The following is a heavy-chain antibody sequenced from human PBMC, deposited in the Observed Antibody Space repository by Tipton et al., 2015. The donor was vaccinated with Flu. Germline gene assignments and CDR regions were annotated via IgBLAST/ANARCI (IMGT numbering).Heavy chain of an antibody. CDR2: INQDGSVK. Sequence: SLRLSCTASGITFSSYAMSWVRQAPGKGLEWVANINQDGSVKYYVDSVKGRFTISRDNAKNSLYLQMNSLRAEDTAVYYCVGSITTFGAPWGQGTLVTVSS. CDR3: VGSITTFGAP. J-gene: IGHJ5*02. D-gene: IGHD3-3*01. V-gene: IGHV3-7*03. CDR1: GITFSSYA.